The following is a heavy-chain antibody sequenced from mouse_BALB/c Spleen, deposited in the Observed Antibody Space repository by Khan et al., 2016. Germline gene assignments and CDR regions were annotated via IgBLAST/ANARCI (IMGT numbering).Heavy chain of an antibody. CDR2: ISYSGST. V-gene: IGHV3-2*02. Sequence: EVQLQESGPGLVKPSQSLSLTCTVTGYSITSDYAWNWIRQFPGNKLEWMGYISYSGSTRYNPSLKSRISITRDTSKNQFFLQLNSVTTEDTATYYCARTLLRLYYFDYWGQGTTLTVSS. CDR3: ARTLLRLYYFDY. D-gene: IGHD1-2*01. CDR1: GYSITSDYA. J-gene: IGHJ2*01.